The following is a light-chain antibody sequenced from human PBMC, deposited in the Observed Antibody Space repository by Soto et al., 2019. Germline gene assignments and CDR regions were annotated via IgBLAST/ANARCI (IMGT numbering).Light chain of an antibody. CDR1: ISDIGGCNY. CDR3: SSYTSDSTKV. V-gene: IGLV2-14*03. J-gene: IGLJ1*01. Sequence: QSALTQPASVSGSPGQSITISCTGSISDIGGCNYVSWYQQHPGKAPQLMIYDVSNRPSGVSNRFSGSKSGNTASLTISGLQTEDEADYYCSSYTSDSTKVFGTGTKVTVL. CDR2: DVS.